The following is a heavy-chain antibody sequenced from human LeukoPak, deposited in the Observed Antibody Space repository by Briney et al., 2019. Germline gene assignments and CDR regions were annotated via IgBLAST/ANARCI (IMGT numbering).Heavy chain of an antibody. CDR2: IYYSGST. CDR1: GGSISSSSYY. CDR3: ARAGLTSGSYLAY. V-gene: IGHV4-39*07. Sequence: ASETLSLTCTVSGGSISSSSYYWGWIRQPPGKGLEWIGNIYYSGSTYCNPSLKSRVTISIDTSKNQFSLKLSSVTAADTAVYYCARAGLTSGSYLAYWGQGTLVTVSS. D-gene: IGHD1-26*01. J-gene: IGHJ4*02.